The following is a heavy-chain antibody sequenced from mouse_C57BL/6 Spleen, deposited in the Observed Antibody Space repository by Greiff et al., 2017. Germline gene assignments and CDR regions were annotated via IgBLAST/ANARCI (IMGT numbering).Heavy chain of an antibody. CDR3: ARWGDYDDWYFDV. CDR2: ISSGSSTI. J-gene: IGHJ1*03. CDR1: GFTFSDYG. V-gene: IGHV5-17*01. Sequence: EVKLMESGGGLVKPGGSLKLSCAASGFTFSDYGMHWVRQAPEKGLEWVAYISSGSSTIYYADTVKGRFTISRDNAKNTLFLQMTSLRSEDTAMYYCARWGDYDDWYFDVWGTGTTVTVSS. D-gene: IGHD2-4*01.